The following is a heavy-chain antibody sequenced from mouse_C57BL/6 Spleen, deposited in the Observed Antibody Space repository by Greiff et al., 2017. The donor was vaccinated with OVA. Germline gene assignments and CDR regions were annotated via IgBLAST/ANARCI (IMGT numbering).Heavy chain of an antibody. CDR2: IWSGGST. CDR1: GFSLTSYG. CDR3: AREPYYYGSSYHYFDY. Sequence: VQVVESGPGLVQPSQSLSITCTVSGFSLTSYGVHWVRQSPGKGLEWLGVIWSGGSTDYNAAFISRLSISKDNSKSQVFFKMNSLQADDTAIYYCAREPYYYGSSYHYFDYWGQGTTLTVSS. D-gene: IGHD1-1*01. V-gene: IGHV2-2*01. J-gene: IGHJ2*01.